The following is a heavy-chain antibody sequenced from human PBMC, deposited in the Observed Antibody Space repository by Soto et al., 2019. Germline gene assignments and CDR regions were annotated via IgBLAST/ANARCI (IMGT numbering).Heavy chain of an antibody. V-gene: IGHV4-61*01. J-gene: IGHJ4*02. CDR3: ARDIAYGDYYDSLPGNHFDY. CDR1: GGSVSSGSYY. CDR2: IYYSGST. D-gene: IGHD3-22*01. Sequence: PSETLSLTCTVSGGSVSSGSYYWSWIRQPPGKGLEWIGYIYYSGSTNYNPSLKSRVTISVDTSKNQFSLKLSSVTAADTAVYYCARDIAYGDYYDSLPGNHFDYWGQGTLVTVSS.